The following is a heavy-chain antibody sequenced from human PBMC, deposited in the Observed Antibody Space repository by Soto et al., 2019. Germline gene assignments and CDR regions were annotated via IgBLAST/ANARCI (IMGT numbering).Heavy chain of an antibody. D-gene: IGHD3-9*01. J-gene: IGHJ3*02. V-gene: IGHV3-9*01. CDR3: ARAERVDDWDAFDI. CDR1: GFTFDDYA. Sequence: PGXSLRLSCAASGFTFDDYAIHWVRQAPGKGLEWVSGISWNSGSIGYPGSVKGRFTISRENAKNSLYLQMNSLRDGDTAVYYCARAERVDDWDAFDIWGQGTMVTVSS. CDR2: ISWNSGSI.